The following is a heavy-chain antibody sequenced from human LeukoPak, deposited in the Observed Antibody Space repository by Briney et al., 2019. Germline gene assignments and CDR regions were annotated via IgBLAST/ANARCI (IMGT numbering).Heavy chain of an antibody. CDR1: GGSISSGGYY. J-gene: IGHJ4*02. D-gene: IGHD3-22*01. V-gene: IGHV4-31*03. CDR2: IYYSGST. CDR3: ARVHYYDSSGYFWPFGY. Sequence: SQTLSLTCTVSGGSISSGGYYWSWIRQHPGKGLEWIGYIYYSGSTNYNPSLKSRVTISVDTSENQFSLKLSSVTAADTAVYYCARVHYYDSSGYFWPFGYWGQGTLVTVSS.